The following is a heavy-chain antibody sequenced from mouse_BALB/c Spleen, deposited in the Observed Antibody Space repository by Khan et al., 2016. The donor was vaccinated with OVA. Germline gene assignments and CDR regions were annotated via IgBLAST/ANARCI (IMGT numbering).Heavy chain of an antibody. CDR3: ARSPYGNFAY. Sequence: EVELVESGGGLVKPGGSLKLSCAASGFTFSTYAMSWVRQTPEKRLEWVATISSDGDYTYYPDNVTGRFPISRDNAKNTRYLQMSSLRSEDTAMYYCARSPYGNFAYWGQGTLVTVSA. CDR1: GFTFSTYA. CDR2: ISSDGDYT. V-gene: IGHV5-9-3*01. D-gene: IGHD2-1*01. J-gene: IGHJ3*01.